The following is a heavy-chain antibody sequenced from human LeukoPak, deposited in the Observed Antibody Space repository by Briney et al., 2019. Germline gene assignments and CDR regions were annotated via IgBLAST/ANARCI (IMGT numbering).Heavy chain of an antibody. CDR2: IKQDGSEK. D-gene: IGHD3-3*01. J-gene: IGHJ4*02. Sequence: GGSLRLSCAASGFSFSSSWMSWVRQAPGKGLEWVASIKQDGSEKYYVDSVKGRFTISRDNAKNSLYLQMNSLRAEDTAVYYCARDFWNYFDYWGQGTLVTVSS. V-gene: IGHV3-7*05. CDR1: GFSFSSSW. CDR3: ARDFWNYFDY.